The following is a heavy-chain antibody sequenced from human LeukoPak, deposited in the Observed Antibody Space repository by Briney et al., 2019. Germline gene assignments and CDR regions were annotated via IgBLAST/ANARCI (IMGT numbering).Heavy chain of an antibody. J-gene: IGHJ3*02. CDR3: ARDHAPGI. CDR2: ISYDGSNK. Sequence: GGSLRLSCAASGFTFSSYGTHWVHQAPGKGLEWVAVISYDGSNKYYADSVKGRFTISRDNSKNTLYLQMNSLRVEDTAVYYCARDHAPGIWGQGTMVSVSS. V-gene: IGHV3-30*03. D-gene: IGHD7-27*01. CDR1: GFTFSSYG.